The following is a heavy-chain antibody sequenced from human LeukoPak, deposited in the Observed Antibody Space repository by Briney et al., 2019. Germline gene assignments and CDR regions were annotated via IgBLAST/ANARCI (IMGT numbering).Heavy chain of an antibody. Sequence: SLRLSCAASGFTFDDYAMHWVRQAPGKGLEWVPGISWNSGSIGYADSVKGRFTISRDNAKNSLYLQMNSLRAEDTALYYCAKAPFNVVVVAAIDYWGQGTLVTVSS. CDR1: GFTFDDYA. J-gene: IGHJ4*02. CDR2: ISWNSGSI. D-gene: IGHD2-15*01. CDR3: AKAPFNVVVVAAIDY. V-gene: IGHV3-9*01.